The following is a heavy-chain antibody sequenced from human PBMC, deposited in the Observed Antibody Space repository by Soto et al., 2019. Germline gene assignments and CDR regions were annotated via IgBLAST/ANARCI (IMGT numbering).Heavy chain of an antibody. CDR3: AKDMGSGSYYPPHYYYYGMDV. D-gene: IGHD3-10*01. Sequence: QVQLVESGGGVVQPGRSLRLSCAASGFTFSSYGMHWVRQAPGKGLEWVAVISYDGSNKYYADSVKGRFTIFRDNSKNTLYLQMNSLRAEDTAVYYCAKDMGSGSYYPPHYYYYGMDVWGQGTTVTVSS. V-gene: IGHV3-30*18. CDR2: ISYDGSNK. CDR1: GFTFSSYG. J-gene: IGHJ6*02.